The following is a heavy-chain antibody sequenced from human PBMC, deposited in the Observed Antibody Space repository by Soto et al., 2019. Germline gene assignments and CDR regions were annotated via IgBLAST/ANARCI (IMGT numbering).Heavy chain of an antibody. CDR3: ARLEGLATISYYLDY. CDR2: IYYRGNT. J-gene: IGHJ4*02. D-gene: IGHD3-3*01. CDR1: GDSINSDNYY. Sequence: QLQLQESGPGLVKPSETLSLTCSVSGDSINSDNYYWGWIRQPPGKGLEWIGSIYYRGNTYYNPSLMTRVTISLDKSKSQFSLKLNSVTAADSAVYFCARLEGLATISYYLDYGGQGTLVTVSS. V-gene: IGHV4-39*01.